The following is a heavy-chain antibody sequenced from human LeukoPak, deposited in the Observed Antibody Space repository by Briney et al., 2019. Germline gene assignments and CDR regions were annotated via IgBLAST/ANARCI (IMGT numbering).Heavy chain of an antibody. D-gene: IGHD1-26*01. CDR3: ARLVGATWFDY. V-gene: IGHV4-39*01. J-gene: IGHJ4*02. CDR2: IYYSGST. CDR1: GGSISSSSYY. Sequence: SETLSLTCTVSGGSISSSSYYWGWIRQPPGKGLEWIGSIYYSGSTYYNPSLKSRVTISVDTSKNQFSLKLGSVTAADTAVYYCARLVGATWFDYWGQGTLVTVSS.